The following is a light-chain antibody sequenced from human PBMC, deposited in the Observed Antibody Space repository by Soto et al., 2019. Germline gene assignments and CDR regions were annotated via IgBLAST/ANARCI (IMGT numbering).Light chain of an antibody. V-gene: IGKV3-20*01. CDR1: QSISGA. Sequence: EIVMRQSPATLSVSPGERATLSCRASQSISGALAWYQQKPGQAPRLLIYGASSRATGIPDRFSGSESGTDFTLTISRLEPEDFVVYYCQQYGNSPFTFGQGTKVDI. J-gene: IGKJ1*01. CDR3: QQYGNSPFT. CDR2: GAS.